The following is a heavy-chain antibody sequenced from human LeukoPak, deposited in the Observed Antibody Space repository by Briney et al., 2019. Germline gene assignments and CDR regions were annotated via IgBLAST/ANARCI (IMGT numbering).Heavy chain of an antibody. CDR1: EFSFSNYA. CDR3: AKDSLEGPTNVYWYFDL. CDR2: TSYDANKK. J-gene: IGHJ2*01. D-gene: IGHD2-2*01. V-gene: IGHV3-30*18. Sequence: PGGSLRLSCVASEFSFSNYAMHWVRQAPGKGLEWVASTSYDANKKYYGDAVKGRFTISRDNSKNTLFLQMDSLRDEDTAVYYCAKDSLEGPTNVYWYFDLWGRGTLVTVSS.